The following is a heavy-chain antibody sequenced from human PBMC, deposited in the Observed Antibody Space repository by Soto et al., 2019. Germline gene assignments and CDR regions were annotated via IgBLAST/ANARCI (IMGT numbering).Heavy chain of an antibody. V-gene: IGHV3-15*01. CDR3: TTDALRFLEWFSY. Sequence: EVQLVESGGGLVKPGGSRRLSCVTSGFTLSKAWMSWVRQAPGKGPEWVGRIKSDSDGGTTDYAAPVKGRFTISRDDSKNTVYLQMNSLKTEDTAVYYCTTDALRFLEWFSYWGQGTLVTVSS. CDR1: GFTLSKAW. D-gene: IGHD3-3*01. J-gene: IGHJ4*02. CDR2: IKSDSDGGTT.